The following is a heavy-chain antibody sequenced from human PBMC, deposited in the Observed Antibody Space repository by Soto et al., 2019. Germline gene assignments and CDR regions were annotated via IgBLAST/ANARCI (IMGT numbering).Heavy chain of an antibody. Sequence: QVQLVQSGAEVRKPGSSVKVFCKISGGTFTNYVISWLRQAPGQGLEWMGGLIPIFGAANLAQKFQGRVTITADESTSTVNMELSSLTSEDTAVYNCARGRSSPNFDPWGQGTLVTISS. J-gene: IGHJ5*02. D-gene: IGHD6-6*01. CDR1: GGTFTNYV. V-gene: IGHV1-69*01. CDR3: ARGRSSPNFDP. CDR2: LIPIFGAA.